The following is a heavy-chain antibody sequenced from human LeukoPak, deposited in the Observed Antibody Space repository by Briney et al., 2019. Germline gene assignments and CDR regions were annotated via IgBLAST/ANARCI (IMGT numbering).Heavy chain of an antibody. Sequence: GGSLRVSCAASGFTFSSYGMHWVRQAPGKGLEWVAVISYDGSNKYYADSVKGRFTISRDNSKNTLYLQMNSLRAEDTAVYYCAKILYSGSYYGGFIFDYWGQGTLVTVSS. CDR1: GFTFSSYG. V-gene: IGHV3-30*18. J-gene: IGHJ4*02. CDR2: ISYDGSNK. D-gene: IGHD1-26*01. CDR3: AKILYSGSYYGGFIFDY.